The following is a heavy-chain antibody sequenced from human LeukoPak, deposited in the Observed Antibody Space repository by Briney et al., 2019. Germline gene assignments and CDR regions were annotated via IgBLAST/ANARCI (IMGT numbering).Heavy chain of an antibody. CDR3: ARGSIGRHFDY. CDR2: INPSGGST. Sequence: ASVKVSCKASGYTFTSYYMHWVRQAPGQGLEWMGIINPSGGSTSYAQKFQGRVTVTRGTSTSTVYMELSSLRSEDTAVYYCARGSIGRHFDYWGQGTLVTVSS. D-gene: IGHD1-14*01. CDR1: GYTFTSYY. J-gene: IGHJ4*02. V-gene: IGHV1-46*01.